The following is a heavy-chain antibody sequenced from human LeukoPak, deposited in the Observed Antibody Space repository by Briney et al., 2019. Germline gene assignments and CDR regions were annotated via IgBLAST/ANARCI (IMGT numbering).Heavy chain of an antibody. D-gene: IGHD3-22*01. V-gene: IGHV3-23*01. CDR2: IIGGGDST. Sequence: GGSLRLSCAASGFTFNNYAMRWVRQAPGKGLEWVSGIIGGGDSTFYADSVKGRFTISKDTSKNTLFLHLTSLRAEDTAMYYCAGAKESYYDKSGYYPLDYWGQGTLVTVSS. CDR3: AGAKESYYDKSGYYPLDY. J-gene: IGHJ4*02. CDR1: GFTFNNYA.